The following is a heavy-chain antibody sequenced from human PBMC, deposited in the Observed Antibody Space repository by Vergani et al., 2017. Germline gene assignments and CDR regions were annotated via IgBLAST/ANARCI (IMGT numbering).Heavy chain of an antibody. CDR2: VYTSGMT. J-gene: IGHJ6*02. V-gene: IGHV4-4*07. D-gene: IGHD3-10*01. Sequence: QVQLEESGPGLVKPSETLSLTCTVSGVSISAHYWSWIRQPAGKGLEWIGRVYTSGMTNYNPSLKSRVTILVDRSKSQLSLKLTSVTAGDTAVYFCARELSYYYGSGSDDYNPYYYEGMDVWGPGTTVTVSS. CDR3: ARELSYYYGSGSDDYNPYYYEGMDV. CDR1: GVSISAHY.